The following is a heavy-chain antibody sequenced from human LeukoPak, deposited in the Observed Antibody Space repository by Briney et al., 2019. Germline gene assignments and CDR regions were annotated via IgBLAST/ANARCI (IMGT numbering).Heavy chain of an antibody. D-gene: IGHD4-11*01. CDR2: IYYSGST. CDR3: ASAVTLYNWFDP. V-gene: IGHV4-30-4*01. J-gene: IGHJ5*02. Sequence: SETLSLTCTVSGGSISSGDYYWSWIRQPPGKGLEWFGYIYYSGSTYYNPSLKSRVTISVDTSKNQFSLKLSSVTAADTAVYYCASAVTLYNWFDPWGQGTLVTVSS. CDR1: GGSISSGDYY.